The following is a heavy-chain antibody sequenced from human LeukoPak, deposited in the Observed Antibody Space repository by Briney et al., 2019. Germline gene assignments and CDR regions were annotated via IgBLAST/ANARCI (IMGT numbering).Heavy chain of an antibody. D-gene: IGHD1-26*01. CDR2: IYHNGIT. J-gene: IGHJ4*02. CDR3: ARKVGAPGAIDY. V-gene: IGHV4-34*01. Sequence: PSETLSLTCAVYGGSFSGYYWGWIRQPPGKGLEWIGNIYHNGITYCNPSLKSRVTISVDTSKNQLSLKLSSVTAADTAVYYCARKVGAPGAIDYWGQGTLVTVSS. CDR1: GGSFSGYY.